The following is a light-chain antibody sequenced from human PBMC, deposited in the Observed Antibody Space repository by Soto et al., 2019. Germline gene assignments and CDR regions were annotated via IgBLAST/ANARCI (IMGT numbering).Light chain of an antibody. V-gene: IGKV3-20*01. Sequence: EIVLTQSPGTLSLSPGERATLSCRASQSVSSSYLAWYQLKPGQAPRLLIYGASNRATDIPDRLSGSGSGTDFTLTISRLEPEDFAVYYCQQYGSSPLTFGGGTKVEIK. CDR1: QSVSSSY. CDR3: QQYGSSPLT. J-gene: IGKJ4*01. CDR2: GAS.